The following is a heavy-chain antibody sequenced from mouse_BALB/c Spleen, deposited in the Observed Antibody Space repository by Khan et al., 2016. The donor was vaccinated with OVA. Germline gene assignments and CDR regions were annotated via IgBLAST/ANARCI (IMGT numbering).Heavy chain of an antibody. CDR2: MFPGDGST. J-gene: IGHJ3*01. CDR3: ARGGYGGFAY. D-gene: IGHD2-14*01. CDR1: GYTFTSYD. Sequence: VQLQESGAELVKPGASVKLSCKASGYTFTSYDINWVRQRPEQGLEWIGWMFPGDGSTKYNENFKGKATLTTDKSSSTAYMPLSRLTSEDSGAYFCARGGYGGFAYWGQGTLVTVSA. V-gene: IGHV1-85*01.